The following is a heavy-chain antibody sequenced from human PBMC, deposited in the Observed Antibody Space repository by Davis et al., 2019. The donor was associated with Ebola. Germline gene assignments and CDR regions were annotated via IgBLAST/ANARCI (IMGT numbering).Heavy chain of an antibody. CDR1: GDSISSRNW. Sequence: MPSETLSLTCAVSGDSISSRNWWSWVRQLPGKGLEWIGEVYHGGNTNYNPSLKSRAIISVDKSKNQFSLKLSSVTAADTAMYYCARGRKDGSYYYVSGRYYFDSWGQGTLFTVSS. CDR3: ARGRKDGSYYYVSGRYYFDS. D-gene: IGHD3-10*01. CDR2: VYHGGNT. J-gene: IGHJ4*02. V-gene: IGHV4-4*02.